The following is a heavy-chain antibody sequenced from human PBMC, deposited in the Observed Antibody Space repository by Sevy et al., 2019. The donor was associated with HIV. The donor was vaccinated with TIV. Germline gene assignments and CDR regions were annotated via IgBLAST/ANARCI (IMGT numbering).Heavy chain of an antibody. CDR3: VKSPHPAVTTSYGMDV. J-gene: IGHJ6*02. D-gene: IGHD4-17*01. CDR2: IRNDGSTK. V-gene: IGHV3-30*02. CDR1: GFTFNNFG. Sequence: GGSLRLSCVASGFTFNNFGMNWVRQAPGKGLEWVTFIRNDGSTKYCADSVRGRFSISSDNSKNTLFLEMNSLRPEDTAVYYCVKSPHPAVTTSYGMDVWGQGTTVTVSS.